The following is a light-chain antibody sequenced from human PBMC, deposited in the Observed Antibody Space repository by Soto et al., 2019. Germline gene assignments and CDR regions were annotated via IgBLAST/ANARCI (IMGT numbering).Light chain of an antibody. CDR2: DAS. Sequence: EIVLTQSPATLSLSPGERATLSCMASQSVSSYVAWYQQKPGQAPRPLISDASNRATGTPARCSGSGSGTDFSLPISRLEPEDFAVYYCQQYGSSPLTFGGGTKVDIK. V-gene: IGKV3-11*01. CDR1: QSVSSY. J-gene: IGKJ4*01. CDR3: QQYGSSPLT.